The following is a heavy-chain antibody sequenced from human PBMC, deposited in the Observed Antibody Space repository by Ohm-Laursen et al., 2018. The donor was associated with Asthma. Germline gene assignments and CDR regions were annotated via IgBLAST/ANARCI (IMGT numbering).Heavy chain of an antibody. V-gene: IGHV3-30-3*01. CDR1: GFTFSSYA. D-gene: IGHD5-12*01. CDR2: ISYDGSNK. Sequence: SLRLSCAASGFTFSSYAMHWVRQAPGKGLEWVAVISYDGSNKYYADSVKGRFTISRDNSKNTLYLQMNSLRAEDTAVYYCARDPWVYSGYDLTNYFDYWGQGTLVTVSS. CDR3: ARDPWVYSGYDLTNYFDY. J-gene: IGHJ4*02.